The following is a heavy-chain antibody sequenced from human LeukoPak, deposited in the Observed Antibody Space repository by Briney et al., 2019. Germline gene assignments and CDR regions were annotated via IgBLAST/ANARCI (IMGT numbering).Heavy chain of an antibody. CDR1: GGSISNYY. J-gene: IGHJ4*02. Sequence: SETLSLTCTVSGGSISNYYWSWIRQPPGKGLEWIGYIYYSGSTNYNPSLKSRVTISVDTSKNQFSLKLSSVTAADTAVYYCARGLRGRVAGTFFDYWGQGTLVTVSS. CDR2: IYYSGST. V-gene: IGHV4-59*01. D-gene: IGHD6-19*01. CDR3: ARGLRGRVAGTFFDY.